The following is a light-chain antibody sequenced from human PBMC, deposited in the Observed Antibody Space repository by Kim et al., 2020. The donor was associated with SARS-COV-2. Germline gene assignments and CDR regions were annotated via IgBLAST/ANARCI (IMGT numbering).Light chain of an antibody. CDR2: GAS. J-gene: IGKJ4*01. Sequence: IQLTQSPSSLSASVGDSVTITCRASQDMRNSLAWYQQKPGKVPKLLIYGASTLQSGVPLRFSGSGSGTDFTLTISSLQPEDFATYYCQQLNSYSLTFGGGTTVDIK. CDR1: QDMRNS. CDR3: QQLNSYSLT. V-gene: IGKV1-9*01.